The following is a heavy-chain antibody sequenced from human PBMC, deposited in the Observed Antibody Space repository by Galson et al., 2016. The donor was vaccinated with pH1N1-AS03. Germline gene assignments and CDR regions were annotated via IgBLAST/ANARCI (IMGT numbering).Heavy chain of an antibody. V-gene: IGHV4-31*01. CDR1: GGPISSGGYY. Sequence: TLSLTCTVSGGPISSGGYYWNWIRQHPGKGLEWNGYIFHSGSTYYNPSLVSLVSISVDTSENQFSLKLKSVTAEDTAVYYCARQDSGAYYLDSWGPGTLVTVSS. J-gene: IGHJ4*02. CDR2: IFHSGST. CDR3: ARQDSGAYYLDS. D-gene: IGHD1-26*01.